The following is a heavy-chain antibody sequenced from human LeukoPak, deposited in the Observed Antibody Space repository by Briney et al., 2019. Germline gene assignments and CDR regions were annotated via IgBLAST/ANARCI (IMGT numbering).Heavy chain of an antibody. CDR3: VRDLRCITMFGVVSGLGN. J-gene: IGHJ4*02. CDR1: GGSFSGYY. D-gene: IGHD3-3*01. CDR2: INHSGST. Sequence: SETLSLTCAVYGGSFSGYYWSWIRQPPGKGLEWIGDINHSGSTNYNPSLKSRVTISVDTSKNQFSLKLSSVTAADTAVYYCVRDLRCITMFGVVSGLGNWGAGTLVTVSS. V-gene: IGHV4-34*01.